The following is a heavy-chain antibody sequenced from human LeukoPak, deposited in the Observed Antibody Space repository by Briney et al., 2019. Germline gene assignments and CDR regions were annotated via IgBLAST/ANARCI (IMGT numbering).Heavy chain of an antibody. CDR3: AKDRALAAYDFWSGYYDYDY. CDR1: RFTFSSYA. J-gene: IGHJ4*02. D-gene: IGHD3-3*01. Sequence: GGSLRLSCAASRFTFSSYAMSWVRQAPGKGLEWVSAISGSGGSTYYADSVKGRFTISRDNSKNTLYLQMNSLRAEDTAVYYCAKDRALAAYDFWSGYYDYDYWGQGTLVTVSS. CDR2: ISGSGGST. V-gene: IGHV3-23*01.